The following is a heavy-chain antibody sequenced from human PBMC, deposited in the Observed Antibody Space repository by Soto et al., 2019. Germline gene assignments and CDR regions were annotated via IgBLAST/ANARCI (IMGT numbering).Heavy chain of an antibody. D-gene: IGHD3-22*01. CDR2: IIPIFGTA. V-gene: IGHV1-69*01. Sequence: VKVSCKASGGTFSSYAISWVRQAPGQGLEWMGGIIPIFGTANYAQKFQGRVTITADESTSTAYMELSSLRSEDTAVYYCAKTYYYDGSGYLPGGNAFDIWGQGTMVTVS. J-gene: IGHJ3*02. CDR1: GGTFSSYA. CDR3: AKTYYYDGSGYLPGGNAFDI.